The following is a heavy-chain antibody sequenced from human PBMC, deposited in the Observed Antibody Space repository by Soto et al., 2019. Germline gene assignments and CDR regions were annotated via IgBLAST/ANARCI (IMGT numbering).Heavy chain of an antibody. Sequence: QVQLVQSGAEVKKPGASVKVSCKASGYTFTSYGVSWVRQAPGQGLEWMGWISGYNGNTNYAQTLQGRVTMTTDTSTSTAYMERRSLRSDDTAVYYCARAGKYYYGSGSPYYYGMDVWGQGITVTVSS. CDR1: GYTFTSYG. CDR3: ARAGKYYYGSGSPYYYGMDV. V-gene: IGHV1-18*04. J-gene: IGHJ6*02. CDR2: ISGYNGNT. D-gene: IGHD3-10*01.